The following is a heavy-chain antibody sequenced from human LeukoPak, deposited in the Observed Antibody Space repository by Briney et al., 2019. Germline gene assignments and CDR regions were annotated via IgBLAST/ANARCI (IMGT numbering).Heavy chain of an antibody. V-gene: IGHV3-23*01. D-gene: IGHD3-22*01. J-gene: IGHJ4*02. CDR2: ISYSGGRT. Sequence: GGSLRLSCAVSGITLSNYGMSWVRQAPGKGLEWVAGISYSGGRTNYADSVKGRFTISRDNPKNTLYLQMNSLRAEDTAVYFCAKRGVVIRVILVGFHKEAYYFDSWGQGALVTVSS. CDR1: GITLSNYG. CDR3: AKRGVVIRVILVGFHKEAYYFDS.